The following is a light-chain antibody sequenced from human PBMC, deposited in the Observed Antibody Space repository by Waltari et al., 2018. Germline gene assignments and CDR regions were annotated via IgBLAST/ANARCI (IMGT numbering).Light chain of an antibody. CDR2: EVS. Sequence: QSALTQPASVSGSPGQSITISCTGTNSNVENYNLVSWYQHHPGKAPKLVIYEVSKRPAGISNRFSGATAGNTASLTISGLQAEDESDYYCCSFAGGNNFEVIFGGGTRLTVL. CDR3: CSFAGGNNFEVI. J-gene: IGLJ2*01. CDR1: NSNVENYNL. V-gene: IGLV2-23*02.